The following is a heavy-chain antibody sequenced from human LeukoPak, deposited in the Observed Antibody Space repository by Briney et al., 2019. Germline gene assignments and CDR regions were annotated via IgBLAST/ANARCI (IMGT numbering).Heavy chain of an antibody. V-gene: IGHV3-23*01. Sequence: GGSLRLSCAASGLTFSSYAMSWVRQAPGKGLEWVSAISGSGGSTYYADSVKGRFTISRDNSKNTLYLQMNSLRAEDTAVYYCAKDLGIVVVPAAIGHWFDPWGQGTLVTVSS. CDR3: AKDLGIVVVPAAIGHWFDP. CDR2: ISGSGGST. CDR1: GLTFSSYA. D-gene: IGHD2-2*02. J-gene: IGHJ5*02.